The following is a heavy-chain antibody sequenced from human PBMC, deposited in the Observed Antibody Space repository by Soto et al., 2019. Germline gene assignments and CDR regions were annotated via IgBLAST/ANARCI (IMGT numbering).Heavy chain of an antibody. D-gene: IGHD3-10*01. CDR3: AKSPNVLLWFGESPGWWFDP. V-gene: IGHV3-23*01. J-gene: IGHJ5*02. Sequence: GGSLRLSCAASGFTFSSYAMSWVRQAPGKGLEWFSAISGSGGSTYYADSVKGRFTISRDNSKNTLYLQMNSLRAEDTAVYYCAKSPNVLLWFGESPGWWFDPWGQGTLVTVSS. CDR2: ISGSGGST. CDR1: GFTFSSYA.